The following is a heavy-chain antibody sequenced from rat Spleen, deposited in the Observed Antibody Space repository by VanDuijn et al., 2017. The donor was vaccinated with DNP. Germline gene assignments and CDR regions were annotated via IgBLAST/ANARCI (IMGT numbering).Heavy chain of an antibody. Sequence: EVQLVESGGGLVQPGRSLKLSCAASGFTFSAYYMAWVRQAPAKGLEWVAYIGSAAYAPYYGDSVKGRFTISRDNAKSILYLQMDSLRSEDTATYFCATHDWQGWGQGVMVTVSS. CDR2: IGSAAYAP. J-gene: IGHJ2*01. D-gene: IGHD1-7*01. CDR1: GFTFSAYY. CDR3: ATHDWQG. V-gene: IGHV5-25*01.